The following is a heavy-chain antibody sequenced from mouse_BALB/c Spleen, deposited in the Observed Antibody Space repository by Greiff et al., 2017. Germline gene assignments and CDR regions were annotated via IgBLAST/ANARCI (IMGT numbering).Heavy chain of an antibody. J-gene: IGHJ4*01. D-gene: IGHD1-2*01. V-gene: IGHV5-12-2*01. Sequence: EVHLVESGGGLVQPGGSLKLSCAASGFTFSSYTMSWVRQTPEKRLEWVAYISNGGGSTYYPDTVKGRFTISRDNAKNTLYLQMSSLKSEDTAMYYCARHLLRLRAMDYWGQGTSVTVSS. CDR2: ISNGGGST. CDR3: ARHLLRLRAMDY. CDR1: GFTFSSYT.